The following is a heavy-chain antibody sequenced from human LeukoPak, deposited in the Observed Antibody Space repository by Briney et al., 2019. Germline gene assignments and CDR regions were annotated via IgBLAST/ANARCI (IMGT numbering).Heavy chain of an antibody. Sequence: GGSLRLSCAASGFTFRSYAMTWVRQAPGKGLEWVSVIYSGGSTYYADSVKGRFTISRDNSKNTLYLQMNSLRAEDTAVYYCARKGNSYGYSYFDYWGQGTLVTVSS. CDR2: IYSGGST. D-gene: IGHD5-18*01. V-gene: IGHV3-66*02. CDR1: GFTFRSYA. J-gene: IGHJ4*02. CDR3: ARKGNSYGYSYFDY.